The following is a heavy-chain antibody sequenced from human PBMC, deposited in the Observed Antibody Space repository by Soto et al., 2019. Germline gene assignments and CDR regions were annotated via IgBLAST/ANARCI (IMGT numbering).Heavy chain of an antibody. D-gene: IGHD5-12*01. CDR2: ISGSGGST. Sequence: GGSLRLSCAASGFTFSSYAMSWVRQAPGKGLEWVSAISGSGGSTYYADSVKGRFTISRDNSKNTLYLQMSSLRAEDTAVYYCAKAKSGYDPSYYYYYGMDVWGQGTTVTVSS. CDR3: AKAKSGYDPSYYYYYGMDV. V-gene: IGHV3-23*01. J-gene: IGHJ6*02. CDR1: GFTFSSYA.